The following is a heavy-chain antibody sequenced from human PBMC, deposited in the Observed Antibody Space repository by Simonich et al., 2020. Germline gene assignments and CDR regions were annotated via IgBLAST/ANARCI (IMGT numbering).Heavy chain of an antibody. D-gene: IGHD2-2*01. CDR1: GGSISSSSYY. CDR3: ARRGYCSSTSCYDAFDI. CDR2: IYYSGST. J-gene: IGHJ3*02. V-gene: IGHV4-39*01. Sequence: QVQLQESGPGLVKPSETLSLTCTVSGGSISSSSYYWGWIRQPPGKGLEWIGSIYYSGSTYYNPSLKSRVTISVDTSKNQFSLKLSSVTAADTAVYYCARRGYCSSTSCYDAFDIWGQGTMVTVSS.